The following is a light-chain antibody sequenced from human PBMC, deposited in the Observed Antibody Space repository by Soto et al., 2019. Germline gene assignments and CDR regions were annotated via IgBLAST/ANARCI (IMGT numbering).Light chain of an antibody. V-gene: IGLV2-8*01. J-gene: IGLJ3*02. CDR2: EVS. Sequence: QSALTQPPSASGSPGQSVTISCTGTSSDVGAYNYVSWYQQHPGKAPKLMIHEVSKRPSGVPDRFSASKSGNTASLTVSGLQAEDEADYYCCSYAGSYTWVFGGGTKLTVL. CDR1: SSDVGAYNY. CDR3: CSYAGSYTWV.